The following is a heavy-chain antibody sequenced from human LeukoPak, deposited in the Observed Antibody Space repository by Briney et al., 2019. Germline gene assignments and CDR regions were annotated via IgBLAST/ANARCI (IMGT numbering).Heavy chain of an antibody. CDR2: IWYDGSNK. J-gene: IGHJ6*02. CDR3: ARAGAGYCSSPSCSYGIDV. Sequence: PGGSLRLSCAASGFTFSSYAMSWVRQAPGKGLEWVALIWYDGSNKYYVDSVKGRFTISRDNSKNTLYLQMNSLRAEDTAVYYCARAGAGYCSSPSCSYGIDVWGQGTTVTVSS. CDR1: GFTFSSYA. V-gene: IGHV3-33*08. D-gene: IGHD2-2*01.